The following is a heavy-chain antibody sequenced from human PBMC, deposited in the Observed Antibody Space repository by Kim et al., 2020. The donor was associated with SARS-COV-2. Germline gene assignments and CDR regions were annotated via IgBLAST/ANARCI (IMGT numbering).Heavy chain of an antibody. J-gene: IGHJ4*01. V-gene: IGHV3-7*01. CDR3: ATTGGRYRVSAKEARDY. D-gene: IGHD5-12*01. CDR1: GFTFSSYW. CDR2: IKQDGSEK. Sequence: GGSLRLSCGASGFTFSSYWMSWVRQAPGKGLEWVANIKQDGSEKYYVDSVKGRFTISRDNAKNSLYLQMNSLRAEDTAVYYCATTGGRYRVSAKEARDY.